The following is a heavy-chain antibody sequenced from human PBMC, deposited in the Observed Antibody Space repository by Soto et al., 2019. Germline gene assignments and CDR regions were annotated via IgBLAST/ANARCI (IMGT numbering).Heavy chain of an antibody. Sequence: GGSLRVSCAACGFSFRSYSMNWVRQATGQRQDWVSSISSSSSYIYYADSVKGRFTIYRDNAKNSLYLQMNRLRAEDTAVYYRARDSPATIAAAGTPNPYNWFDPWGQGTLVTVSS. V-gene: IGHV3-21*01. CDR3: ARDSPATIAAAGTPNPYNWFDP. CDR1: GFSFRSYS. D-gene: IGHD6-13*01. J-gene: IGHJ5*02. CDR2: ISSSSSYI.